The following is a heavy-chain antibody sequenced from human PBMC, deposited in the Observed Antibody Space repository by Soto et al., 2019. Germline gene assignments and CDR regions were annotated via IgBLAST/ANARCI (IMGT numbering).Heavy chain of an antibody. CDR3: ARRAEANGWNGFGADKYYFDF. CDR1: GYTFTSYD. V-gene: IGHV1-8*01. J-gene: IGHJ4*02. Sequence: ASVKVSCKASGYTFTSYDIYWVRQATGQGLEWMGWMNPNTGNSGYAQKFQGRVTVTSDTSINTVHMELSSLRSEDTAVYYCARRAEANGWNGFGADKYYFDFWGQGTLVTVSS. CDR2: MNPNTGNS. D-gene: IGHD1-1*01.